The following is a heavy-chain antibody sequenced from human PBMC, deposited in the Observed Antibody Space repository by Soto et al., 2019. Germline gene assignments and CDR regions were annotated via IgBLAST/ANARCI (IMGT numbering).Heavy chain of an antibody. CDR1: GYTFTSYG. V-gene: IGHV1-18*01. CDR2: ISAYNGNT. CDR3: ARSHDQLVVRGDAFDI. J-gene: IGHJ3*02. Sequence: QVQLVQSGAEVKKPGASVKVSCKASGYTFTSYGISWVRQAPGQGLEWMGWISAYNGNTNYAQKLQGRATMTTDTSTSTDYRELRSLRSDATAVYYCARSHDQLVVRGDAFDIWCQGTMVTVSS. D-gene: IGHD3-10*01.